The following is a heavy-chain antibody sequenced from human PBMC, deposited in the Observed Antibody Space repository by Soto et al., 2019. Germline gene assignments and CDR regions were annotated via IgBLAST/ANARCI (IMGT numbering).Heavy chain of an antibody. J-gene: IGHJ6*03. Sequence: PGGSLRLSCAASGFTFDDYGMSWVRQAPGKGLEWVSGFNWNGGSTGYADSVKGRFTISRDNAKNSLYLQMNSLRAEDTALYHCARTLGYCSGGSCSWLDYYYYMDVWGKGTTVTVSS. V-gene: IGHV3-20*01. D-gene: IGHD2-15*01. CDR3: ARTLGYCSGGSCSWLDYYYYMDV. CDR2: FNWNGGST. CDR1: GFTFDDYG.